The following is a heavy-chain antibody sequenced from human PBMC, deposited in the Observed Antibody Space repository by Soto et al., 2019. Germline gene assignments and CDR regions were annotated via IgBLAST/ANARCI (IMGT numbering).Heavy chain of an antibody. D-gene: IGHD3-10*01. V-gene: IGHV4-30-2*01. CDR1: GGSISSSGYS. Sequence: SETLSLTCAVSGGSISSSGYSWSWIRHPPGKGLEWIGYIYHSGSTYYNPSLKSRVTISVDRSKNQFSLKLSSVTAADTAVYYCARERSAGSGSYYNGQVEPPSYYYYGMDVWGQGTTVTVSS. J-gene: IGHJ6*02. CDR3: ARERSAGSGSYYNGQVEPPSYYYYGMDV. CDR2: IYHSGST.